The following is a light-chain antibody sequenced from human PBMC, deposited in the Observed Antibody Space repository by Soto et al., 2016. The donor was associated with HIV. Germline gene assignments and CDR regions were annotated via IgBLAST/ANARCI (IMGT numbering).Light chain of an antibody. CDR2: EAS. Sequence: DIQMTQSPSTLSASVGDRVIITCRASQSISTRLAWYQQKGGKAPKLLIYEASSLESGVPSRFSASGSGTEFTLTISSLQPDDFATYHCQQYTSYPWTFGQGTKVEIK. CDR1: QSISTR. V-gene: IGKV1-5*03. CDR3: QQYTSYPWT. J-gene: IGKJ1*01.